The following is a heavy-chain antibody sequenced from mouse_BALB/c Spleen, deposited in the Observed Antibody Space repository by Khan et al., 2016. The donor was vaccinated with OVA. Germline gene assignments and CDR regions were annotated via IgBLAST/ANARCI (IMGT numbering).Heavy chain of an antibody. V-gene: IGHV1-76*01. Sequence: QVQLKQSGAELVRPGASVKLSCKTSEYIFTSYWIHWVKQRSGQGLEWIARIYPGTTNTYYNEKFKDKATLTADKSSSTAYMQLSSLKSDASAVVFCAGEEALDAFDYWGQGTMLTVSA. CDR3: AGEEALDAFDY. CDR1: EYIFTSYW. J-gene: IGHJ2*01. D-gene: IGHD3-2*02. CDR2: IYPGTTNT.